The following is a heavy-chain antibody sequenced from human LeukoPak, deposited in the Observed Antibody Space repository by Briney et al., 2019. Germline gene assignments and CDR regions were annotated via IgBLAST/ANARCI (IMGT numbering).Heavy chain of an antibody. CDR2: INQDGSEK. D-gene: IGHD1-1*01. J-gene: IGHJ4*02. CDR1: GFSFSNYW. CDR3: VRGHTTATYYFDY. Sequence: GGSLRLSCADSGFSFSNYWMTWVRQAPGKGLEWVANINQDGSEKYYVDSVKGRFTISRDNAKNSLYLQMNTLRADDTAVYYCVRGHTTATYYFDYWGQGTLVTVSS. V-gene: IGHV3-7*03.